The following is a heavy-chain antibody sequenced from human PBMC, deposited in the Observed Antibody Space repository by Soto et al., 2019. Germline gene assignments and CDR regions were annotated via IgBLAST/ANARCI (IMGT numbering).Heavy chain of an antibody. CDR3: AREGGRYCSGGSCQVDY. J-gene: IGHJ4*02. V-gene: IGHV4-61*08. CDR2: IYYSGST. CDR1: GGTISSGGYY. D-gene: IGHD2-15*01. Sequence: SENLSLTCTVSGGTISSGGYYWVWTPQHPGKGLEWIGYIYYSGSTNYNPSIKSRVTISVDTSKNQYSLKLSSVTAADTAVYYCAREGGRYCSGGSCQVDYWGQGTLVTVSS.